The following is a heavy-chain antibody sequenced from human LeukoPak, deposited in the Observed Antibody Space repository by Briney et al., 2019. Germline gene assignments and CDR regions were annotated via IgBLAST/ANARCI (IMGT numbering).Heavy chain of an antibody. Sequence: LRLSCAASGFTFSSSAMSWVRQAPGKGLEWIGSIYYSGSTYYNPSLKSRVTISVDTSKNQFSLKLSSVTAADTAVYYCARYYAVLRYFDWLLRGGYFDYWGQGTLVTVSS. V-gene: IGHV4-30-2*03. D-gene: IGHD3-9*01. CDR3: ARYYAVLRYFDWLLRGGYFDY. CDR2: IYYSGST. CDR1: GFTFSSSA. J-gene: IGHJ4*02.